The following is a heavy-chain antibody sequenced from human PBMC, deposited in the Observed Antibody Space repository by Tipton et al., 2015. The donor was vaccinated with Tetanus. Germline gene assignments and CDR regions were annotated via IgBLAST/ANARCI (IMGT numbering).Heavy chain of an antibody. CDR1: GVSISSDDYY. Sequence: TLSLTCTVSGVSISSDDYYWSWIRQSPGKGLEWIGYIYHSGSAYYKPSLKSRATISVDTSKNKFSLKLTSVTAADTAVYYCARATSTGPAYNWFDPWGQGTLVTVSS. CDR2: IYHSGSA. D-gene: IGHD2-8*02. J-gene: IGHJ5*02. V-gene: IGHV4-30-4*01. CDR3: ARATSTGPAYNWFDP.